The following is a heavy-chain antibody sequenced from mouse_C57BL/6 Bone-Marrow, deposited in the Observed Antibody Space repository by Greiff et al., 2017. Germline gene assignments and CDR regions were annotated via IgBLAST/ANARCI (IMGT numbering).Heavy chain of an antibody. CDR2: IFPGSGST. CDR3: ANYGSHFDY. J-gene: IGHJ2*01. D-gene: IGHD1-2*01. Sequence: VQLQQPGAELVKPGASVKISCKASGYTFTSYWITWVKQRPGQGLEWIGDIFPGSGSTNYNEKFKSKATLTVDTSSSTAYIQLSSLTSEDSAVYYCANYGSHFDYWGQGTTLTVSS. CDR1: GYTFTSYW. V-gene: IGHV1-55*01.